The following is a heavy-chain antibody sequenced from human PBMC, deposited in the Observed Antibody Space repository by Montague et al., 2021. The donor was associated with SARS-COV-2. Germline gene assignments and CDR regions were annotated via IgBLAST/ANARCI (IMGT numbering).Heavy chain of an antibody. CDR2: LYSGGST. J-gene: IGHJ6*02. V-gene: IGHV3-66*01. Sequence: SLRLSCAASGFTVSSNNMSWVRQAPGKGLEWVSVLYSGGSTQYADPVKGRFTISRDKSNYTLYLQMNSLRAEDTAVYYCAARADYYYGMDVWGQGTSVTVSS. CDR1: GFTVSSNN. CDR3: AARADYYYGMDV.